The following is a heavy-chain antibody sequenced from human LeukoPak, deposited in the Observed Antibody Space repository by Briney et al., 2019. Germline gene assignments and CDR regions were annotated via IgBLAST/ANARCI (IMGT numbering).Heavy chain of an antibody. CDR2: ISGSGGST. D-gene: IGHD5-12*01. V-gene: IGHV3-23*01. CDR1: GFTFSSYW. J-gene: IGHJ4*02. CDR3: AKLPRGSMVATINSDY. Sequence: GGSLRLSCAASGFTFSSYWMSRVRQAPGKGLEWVSAISGSGGSTYYADSVKGRFTISRDNSKNTLYLQMNSLRAEDTAVYYCAKLPRGSMVATINSDYWGQGTLVTVSS.